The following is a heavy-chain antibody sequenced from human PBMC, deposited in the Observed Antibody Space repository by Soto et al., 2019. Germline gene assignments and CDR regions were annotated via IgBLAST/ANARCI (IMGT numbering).Heavy chain of an antibody. J-gene: IGHJ5*02. D-gene: IGHD4-17*01. CDR3: ARTPPHDYGDYWFDP. CDR1: GGSISSGGYY. CDR2: IYYSGST. V-gene: IGHV4-31*03. Sequence: PSETLSLTCTVSGGSISSGGYYWSWIRQHPGKGLEWIGYIYYSGSTYYNPSLKSRVTISVDTSKNQFSLKLSSVTAADTAVYYCARTPPHDYGDYWFDPWGQGTLVTVSS.